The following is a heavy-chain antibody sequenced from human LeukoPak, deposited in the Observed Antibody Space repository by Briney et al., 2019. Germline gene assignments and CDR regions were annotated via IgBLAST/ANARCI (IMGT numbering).Heavy chain of an antibody. Sequence: GGSLRLSCAASGFTFSSYAMSWVRQAPGKGLEWVSAISGSGGSTYYADSVKGRFTISRDNSKNTLYLQMNSLRAEDTAVYFCAEKSNNHSYQKAPDYWGQGTLVTVSS. V-gene: IGHV3-23*01. D-gene: IGHD2-15*01. J-gene: IGHJ4*02. CDR3: AEKSNNHSYQKAPDY. CDR1: GFTFSSYA. CDR2: ISGSGGST.